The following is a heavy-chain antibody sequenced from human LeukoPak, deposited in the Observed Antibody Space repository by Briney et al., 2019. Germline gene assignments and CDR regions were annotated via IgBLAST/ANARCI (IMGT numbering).Heavy chain of an antibody. CDR2: ISAYNGNT. D-gene: IGHD3-16*02. J-gene: IGHJ4*02. V-gene: IGHV1-18*01. CDR1: GYTFTSYG. Sequence: ASVKVSCKASGYTFTSYGISWVRQAPGQGLEWMGWISAYNGNTNYAQKLQGRVTMTTDTSTSTAYMELRSLRSDDTAVYYCARAGGDYIWGSYRYTSFDYWGQGTLVTVSS. CDR3: ARAGGDYIWGSYRYTSFDY.